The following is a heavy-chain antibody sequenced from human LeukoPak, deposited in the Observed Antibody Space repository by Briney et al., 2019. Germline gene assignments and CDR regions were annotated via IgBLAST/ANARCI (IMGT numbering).Heavy chain of an antibody. Sequence: GGSLRLSCAASGFTFSSYGMSWVRQAPGKGLEWVSAISGSGGSTYYADSVEGRFTISRDNSKNTPYLQMNSLRAEDTAVYYCARDLTAPGLYLDYWGQGTLVTVSS. V-gene: IGHV3-23*01. D-gene: IGHD6-13*01. J-gene: IGHJ4*02. CDR2: ISGSGGST. CDR1: GFTFSSYG. CDR3: ARDLTAPGLYLDY.